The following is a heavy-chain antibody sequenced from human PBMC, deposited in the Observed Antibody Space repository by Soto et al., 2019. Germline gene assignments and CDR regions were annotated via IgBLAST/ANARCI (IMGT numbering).Heavy chain of an antibody. J-gene: IGHJ4*02. Sequence: QVQLRQSGPRLARPSGTLSLTCVVSGDSISSTHWWTWVRQTPGTGLEWIGEVYHTGSTKYNPSLKNRVTISLDKSNNRSSLNLKSLTAADTAVYYCATLPPRIVVTILPIPSWGQGTQVTVSS. V-gene: IGHV4-4*02. CDR1: GDSISSTHW. CDR3: ATLPPRIVVTILPIPS. CDR2: VYHTGST. D-gene: IGHD2-21*01.